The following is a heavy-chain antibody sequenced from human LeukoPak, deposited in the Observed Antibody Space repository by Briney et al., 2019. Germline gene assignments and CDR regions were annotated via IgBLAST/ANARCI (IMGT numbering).Heavy chain of an antibody. CDR2: IYQSGST. CDR3: ASSVGRGLLDY. Sequence: PSQTLSLICAVSGGSISSGGYSWSWIRQPPGKGLEWIGYIYQSGSTYYNPSLKSRVTISVDRSKNQFSLKLSSVTAADTAVYYCASSVGRGLLDYWGQGTLVTVSS. CDR1: GGSISSGGYS. D-gene: IGHD2-15*01. V-gene: IGHV4-30-2*01. J-gene: IGHJ4*02.